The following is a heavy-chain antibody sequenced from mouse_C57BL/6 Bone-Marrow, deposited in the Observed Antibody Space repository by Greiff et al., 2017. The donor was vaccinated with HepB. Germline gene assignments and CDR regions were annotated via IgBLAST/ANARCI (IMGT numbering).Heavy chain of an antibody. Sequence: EVKLEESGGGLVKPGGSLKLSCAASGFTFSSYAMSWVRQTPEKRLEWVATISDGGSYTYYPDNVKGRFTISRDNAKNNLYLQMSHLKSEDTAMYYCARGFITTVFFDYWGQGTTLTVSS. CDR2: ISDGGSYT. CDR1: GFTFSSYA. D-gene: IGHD1-1*01. CDR3: ARGFITTVFFDY. V-gene: IGHV5-4*03. J-gene: IGHJ2*01.